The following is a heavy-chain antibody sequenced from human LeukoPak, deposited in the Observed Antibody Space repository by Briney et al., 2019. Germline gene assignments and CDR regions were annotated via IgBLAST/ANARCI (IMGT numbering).Heavy chain of an antibody. D-gene: IGHD1-26*01. CDR1: GGTFSSYA. V-gene: IGHV1-69*01. CDR2: IIPIFGTA. Sequence: ASVKVSCKASGGTFSSYAISWVRQAPGQGLEWMGGIIPIFGTANYAQKFQGRVTITADESTSTAYMELSSLRSEDTAVYYCARDSYLYLVGATPGALRYWGQGTLVTVSS. CDR3: ARDSYLYLVGATPGALRY. J-gene: IGHJ4*02.